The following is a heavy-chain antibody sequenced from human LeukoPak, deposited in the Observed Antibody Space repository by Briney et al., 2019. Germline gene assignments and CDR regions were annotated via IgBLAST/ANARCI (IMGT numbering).Heavy chain of an antibody. CDR3: ARAPRALPFDY. CDR1: GFTFSSYW. J-gene: IGHJ4*02. Sequence: GGSLRLSCAASGFTFSSYWMSWVRQAPGKGLEWVANIKQGGSGKYYVDSVKGRFTISRDNAKNSLYLQMNSLRAEDTAVYYCARAPRALPFDYWGQGTLVTVSS. V-gene: IGHV3-7*01. CDR2: IKQGGSGK.